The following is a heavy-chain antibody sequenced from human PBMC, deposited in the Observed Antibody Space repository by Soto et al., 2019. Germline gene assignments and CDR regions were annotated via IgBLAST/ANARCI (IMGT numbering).Heavy chain of an antibody. D-gene: IGHD3-3*01. V-gene: IGHV3-7*03. CDR1: RINIRGYW. CDR2: IKQDGNEK. Sequence: GAMPISYAGSRINIRGYWLSWVRQAPGKGLEWVANIKQDGNEKYYVDSVKGRFTISRDNAKNSVYLQMNSLRAEDTAVYYCSFVLFLRRRSSKFFPESSLYHWG. CDR3: SFVLFLRRRSSKFFPESSLYH. J-gene: IGHJ6*01.